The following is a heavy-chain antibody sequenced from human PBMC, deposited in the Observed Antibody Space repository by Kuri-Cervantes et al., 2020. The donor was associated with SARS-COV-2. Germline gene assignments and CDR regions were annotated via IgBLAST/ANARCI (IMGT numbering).Heavy chain of an antibody. Sequence: LSLTCAASGFTFSGHWIHWVRQAPGKGLVWVSRINPDGSYTNNADSVRGRFTLSRDNAKNMLFLQMNSLRAEDTAVYYCVRDGDHWNFDYWGQGTLVTVSS. CDR1: GFTFSGHW. J-gene: IGHJ4*02. CDR2: INPDGSYT. CDR3: VRDGDHWNFDY. V-gene: IGHV3-74*01. D-gene: IGHD1-1*01.